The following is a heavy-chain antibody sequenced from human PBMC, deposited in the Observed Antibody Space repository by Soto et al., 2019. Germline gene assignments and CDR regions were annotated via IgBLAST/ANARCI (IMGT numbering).Heavy chain of an antibody. CDR3: TTDSSGSPNY. D-gene: IGHD1-26*01. CDR1: GFTFSMPW. Sequence: PGGSLNLSCATTGFTFSMPWINWVRQAPGKGLEWLGQIRSKIHGGTIDYAAPVRGRFSISSDDSRNTLYLQMNGRNTEDTAVYYCTTDSSGSPNYWGQGT. CDR2: IRSKIHGGTI. J-gene: IGHJ4*02. V-gene: IGHV3-15*07.